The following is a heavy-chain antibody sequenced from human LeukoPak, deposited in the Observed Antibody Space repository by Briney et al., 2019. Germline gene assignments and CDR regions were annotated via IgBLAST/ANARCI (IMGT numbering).Heavy chain of an antibody. J-gene: IGHJ4*02. CDR3: ARSISRDGYNNFDY. V-gene: IGHV3-30-3*01. CDR2: ISYDGSNK. D-gene: IGHD5-24*01. CDR1: GFTFSSYA. Sequence: GGSLRLSCAASGFTFSSYAMHWVRQAPGKGLEWVAVISYDGSNKYYADSVKGRFTISRDNPKNTLYLQMNSLRAEDTAVYYCARSISRDGYNNFDYWGQGTLVTVSS.